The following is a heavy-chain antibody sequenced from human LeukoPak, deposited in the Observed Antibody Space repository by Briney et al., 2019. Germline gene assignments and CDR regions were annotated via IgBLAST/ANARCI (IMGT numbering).Heavy chain of an antibody. V-gene: IGHV1-8*01. J-gene: IGHJ5*02. Sequence: ASVKLSCKASGYTFTSYDFNWVRQATGQGLEWMGWMNPNSGNTGYAKKFQGRVTITRDTSISTAYMELSSLRSEDTAVYYCARAGYCSSTSCRSWFDPWGQRKLVTASS. CDR1: GYTFTSYD. D-gene: IGHD2-2*01. CDR2: MNPNSGNT. CDR3: ARAGYCSSTSCRSWFDP.